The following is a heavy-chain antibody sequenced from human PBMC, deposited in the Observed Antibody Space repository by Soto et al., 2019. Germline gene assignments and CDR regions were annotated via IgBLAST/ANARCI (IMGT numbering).Heavy chain of an antibody. D-gene: IGHD2-2*01. CDR2: ISQDGRSK. CDR3: AKDRGYCDNNSCYLGHAFDI. Sequence: QVQLVESGGGVVQPGRSLRLSCAASGFTFSSFGIHWVRQAPGKGLEWVAVISQDGRSKFYGDSVKGRFTISRDNSKNTVTVQMNGLRDEDTAVYYCAKDRGYCDNNSCYLGHAFDIWGQGTKVTVSS. CDR1: GFTFSSFG. J-gene: IGHJ3*02. V-gene: IGHV3-30*18.